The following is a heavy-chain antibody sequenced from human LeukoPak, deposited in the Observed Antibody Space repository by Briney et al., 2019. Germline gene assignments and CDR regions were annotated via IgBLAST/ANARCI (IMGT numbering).Heavy chain of an antibody. Sequence: ASVRLSCKASGYTFTGYYMHWVRQAPGQGLEWMGWINPNSGGTNYAQKFQGRVTVTRDTSISTAYMELSRLRSDDTAVYYCARDLSDYYDSSGYYPTGYFDYWGQGTLATVSS. CDR1: GYTFTGYY. D-gene: IGHD3-22*01. V-gene: IGHV1-2*02. CDR3: ARDLSDYYDSSGYYPTGYFDY. CDR2: INPNSGGT. J-gene: IGHJ4*02.